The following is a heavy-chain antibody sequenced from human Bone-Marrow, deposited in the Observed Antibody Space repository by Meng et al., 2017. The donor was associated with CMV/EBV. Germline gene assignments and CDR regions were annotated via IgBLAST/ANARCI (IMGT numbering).Heavy chain of an antibody. J-gene: IGHJ6*02. Sequence: GESLKISCAASGFTFSSYAMSWVRQAPGKGLEWVSAISGSGGSTYYADSVKGRFTISRDNSKNTLYLQMNSLRAEDTAVYYCARDRRVGATPAGLGYYYGMDVWGQGTTVTVSS. D-gene: IGHD1-26*01. CDR1: GFTFSSYA. CDR3: ARDRRVGATPAGLGYYYGMDV. CDR2: ISGSGGST. V-gene: IGHV3-23*01.